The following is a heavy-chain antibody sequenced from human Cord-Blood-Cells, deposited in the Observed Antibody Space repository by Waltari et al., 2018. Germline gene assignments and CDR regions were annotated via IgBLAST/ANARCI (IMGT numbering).Heavy chain of an antibody. CDR3: AREWDIVVVPAANVKGWFDP. D-gene: IGHD2-2*01. Sequence: QVQLQESGPGLVKPSETLSLTCAVSGYSISSGYYWGWIRQPPGKGLEWIGSIYHSGSTYYNPPLKSRVTISVDTSKNQFSLKLSSVTAADTAVYYCAREWDIVVVPAANVKGWFDPWGQGTLVTVSS. J-gene: IGHJ5*02. CDR2: IYHSGST. V-gene: IGHV4-38-2*02. CDR1: GYSISSGYY.